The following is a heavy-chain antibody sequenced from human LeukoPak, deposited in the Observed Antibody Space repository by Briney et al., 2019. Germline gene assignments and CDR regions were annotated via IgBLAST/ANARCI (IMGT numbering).Heavy chain of an antibody. Sequence: ASVKVSCKASGYTFTSYDINWVRQATGQGLEWMGWMSPNSGNTGYAQKFQGRVTITRNTSISTAYMELSSLRSEDTAVYYCARFYSSGWSFDYWGQGTLVTVSS. CDR2: MSPNSGNT. D-gene: IGHD6-19*01. J-gene: IGHJ4*02. V-gene: IGHV1-8*03. CDR1: GYTFTSYD. CDR3: ARFYSSGWSFDY.